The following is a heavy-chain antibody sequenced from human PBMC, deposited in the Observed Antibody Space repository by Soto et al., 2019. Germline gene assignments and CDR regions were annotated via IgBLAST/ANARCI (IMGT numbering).Heavy chain of an antibody. CDR3: VKAFSIVVVITTSVQFDY. CDR2: ISSNGGST. CDR1: GFTFSSYA. D-gene: IGHD3-22*01. Sequence: PGGSLRLSCSASGFTFSSYAMHWVRQAPGKGLEYVSAISSNGGSTYYADSVKGRFTISRDNSKNPLYLQMSSLRAEDTAVYYCVKAFSIVVVITTSVQFDYWGQGTLVTVSS. J-gene: IGHJ4*02. V-gene: IGHV3-64D*06.